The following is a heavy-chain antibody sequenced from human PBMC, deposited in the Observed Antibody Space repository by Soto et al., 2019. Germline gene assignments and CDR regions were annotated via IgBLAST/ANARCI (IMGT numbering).Heavy chain of an antibody. V-gene: IGHV6-1*01. J-gene: IGHJ6*02. Sequence: KQSPTLSLTCAISGDNVSSNSAAWNWIRQSPSRGLEWLGRTYYRTKWYNDYAVSVKSRITINPDTSKNQFSLQLNSVTPEDTAVYYCARVADSSGYYSYYYGMDVWGQGTTVTVSS. CDR2: TYYRTKWYN. CDR1: GDNVSSNSAA. D-gene: IGHD3-22*01. CDR3: ARVADSSGYYSYYYGMDV.